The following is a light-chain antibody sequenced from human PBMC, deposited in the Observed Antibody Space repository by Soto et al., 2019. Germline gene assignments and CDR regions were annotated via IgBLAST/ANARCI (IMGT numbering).Light chain of an antibody. J-gene: IGKJ1*01. Sequence: EIRLIQSPRTLALSPGERATLSCRASQSVSSSSLAWYQQKRGQAPRLLIHDASSRATGIPDRFSGSGSGTDFTLTISRREPEDFAVYYCQQYVRLPWTFGQGTKVDIK. CDR1: QSVSSSS. CDR3: QQYVRLPWT. CDR2: DAS. V-gene: IGKV3-20*01.